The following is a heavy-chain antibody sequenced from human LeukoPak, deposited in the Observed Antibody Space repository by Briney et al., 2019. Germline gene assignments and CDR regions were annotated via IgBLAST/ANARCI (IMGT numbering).Heavy chain of an antibody. Sequence: SETLSLTCTVYGDPFSGYHWLWIRQPRGRGVEWIGENNHSGSTNYNPTLKSRVTISVDTSKNQFSPKLSSVTAADTAVYYCARLADNYYYYNYMDVWGKGTTVTVSS. CDR1: GDPFSGYH. J-gene: IGHJ6*03. CDR3: ARLADNYYYYNYMDV. CDR2: NNHSGST. D-gene: IGHD3-3*02. V-gene: IGHV4-34*01.